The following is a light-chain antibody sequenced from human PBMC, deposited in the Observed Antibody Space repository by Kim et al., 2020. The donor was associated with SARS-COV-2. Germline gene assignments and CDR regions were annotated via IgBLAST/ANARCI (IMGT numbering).Light chain of an antibody. CDR3: QAWDSSSVV. CDR1: KLGDKY. CDR2: QDN. Sequence: SYELTQPPSVSVSPGQTANITCSGDKLGDKYACWYQQRPGQSPALVIYQDNKRPSGIPERFSGSNSGNTATLTINGTQAMDEADYYCQAWDSSSVV. V-gene: IGLV3-1*01. J-gene: IGLJ2*01.